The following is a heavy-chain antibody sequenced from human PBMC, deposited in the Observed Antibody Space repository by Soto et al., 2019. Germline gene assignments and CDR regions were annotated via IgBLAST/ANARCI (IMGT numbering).Heavy chain of an antibody. Sequence: ASVKVSCKASGYTFTSYDINWVRQATGQGLEWMGWMNPNSGNTGYAQKFQGRVTMTRNTSISTAYMELSSLRSEDTAVYYCARGHTYYYDFWSGSKYYYYGMDVWGQGTTVTVSS. J-gene: IGHJ6*02. CDR2: MNPNSGNT. CDR3: ARGHTYYYDFWSGSKYYYYGMDV. D-gene: IGHD3-3*01. V-gene: IGHV1-8*01. CDR1: GYTFTSYD.